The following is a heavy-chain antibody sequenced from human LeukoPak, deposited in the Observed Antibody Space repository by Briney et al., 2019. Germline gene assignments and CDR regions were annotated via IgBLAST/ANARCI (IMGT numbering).Heavy chain of an antibody. Sequence: PGGSLRLSCAVSGFTFSNYWMHWVRRAPGKGLMWVSRINPDGSGATYADSVKGRFTISRDNSKNTLYLQMNSLRAEDTAVYYCAREVTYYYDSRGLGAFDIWGQGTMVTVSS. V-gene: IGHV3-74*01. CDR1: GFTFSNYW. CDR3: AREVTYYYDSRGLGAFDI. D-gene: IGHD3-22*01. J-gene: IGHJ3*02. CDR2: INPDGSGA.